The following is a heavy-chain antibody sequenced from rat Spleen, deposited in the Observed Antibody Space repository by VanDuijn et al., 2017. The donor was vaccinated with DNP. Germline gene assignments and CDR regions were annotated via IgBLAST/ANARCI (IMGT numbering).Heavy chain of an antibody. V-gene: IGHV5-7*01. CDR2: VSFDGTNT. CDR1: GFTFSDYN. CDR3: ARHPTLYWYFDF. Sequence: EVQLVESGGGLIQPGRSLKLSCAASGFTFSDYNLAWVRQTPKMGLEWVATVSFDGTNTYYRDSVKGRFTISRVNAKSTLYLQMDSLRSEDTATYYCARHPTLYWYFDFWGPGTMVTVSS. D-gene: IGHD3-4*01. J-gene: IGHJ1*01.